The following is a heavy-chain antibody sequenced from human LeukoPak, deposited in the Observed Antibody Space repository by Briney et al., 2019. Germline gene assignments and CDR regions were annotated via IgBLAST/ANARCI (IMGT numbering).Heavy chain of an antibody. D-gene: IGHD6-13*01. J-gene: IGHJ2*01. CDR2: IKQDGSEK. CDR3: ARLAYSSTWYWYFGL. V-gene: IGHV3-7*03. Sequence: GRSLRLSCAASGFTFSRNWMSWVRQAPGKGLEWVANIKQDGSEKYYVDSVKGRFTISRDNAKNSLYLQLSTLRAEDTAIYYCARLAYSSTWYWYFGLWGRGTLVTVSS. CDR1: GFTFSRNW.